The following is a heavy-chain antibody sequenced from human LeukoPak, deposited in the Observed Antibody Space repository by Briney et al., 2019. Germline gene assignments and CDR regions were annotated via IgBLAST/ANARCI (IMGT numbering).Heavy chain of an antibody. J-gene: IGHJ4*02. CDR2: IRYDGSNK. CDR1: GFTFSSYG. CDR3: AKDPGGSYSHFDY. V-gene: IGHV3-30*02. D-gene: IGHD1-26*01. Sequence: GGSLRLPCAASGFTFSSYGMHWVRQAPGKGLEWVAFIRYDGSNKYHADSVRGRFTISRDNSKNTLYLQMNSLRSEDTAVYYCAKDPGGSYSHFDYWGQGTLVTVSS.